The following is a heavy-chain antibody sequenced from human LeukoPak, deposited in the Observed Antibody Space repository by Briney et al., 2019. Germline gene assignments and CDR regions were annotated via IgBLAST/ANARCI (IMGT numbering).Heavy chain of an antibody. J-gene: IGHJ6*02. V-gene: IGHV4-59*11. CDR1: SGPISIHY. Sequence: SETLSLTCTVSSGPISIHYWSWIRQPPGKELEWIGYVSFSGTTKYSPSLNSRVTISRDTSENQFSLRVNSVTAADTAVYYCTRSRVSGSYFDYHSGMDVWGQGTTVIVS. CDR3: TRSRVSGSYFDYHSGMDV. D-gene: IGHD1-26*01. CDR2: VSFSGTT.